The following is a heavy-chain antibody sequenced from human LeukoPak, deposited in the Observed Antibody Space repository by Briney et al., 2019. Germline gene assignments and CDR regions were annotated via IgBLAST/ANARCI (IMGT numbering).Heavy chain of an antibody. CDR1: GGTFSSYA. CDR2: IIPILGIA. Sequence: EASVKVSCKASGGTFSSYAISWVRQAPGQGLEWMGRIIPILGIANYAQKFQGRVTITADKSTSTAYMELSSLRSEDTAVYYCAGERYYGSGDNYYYYYGMDVWGQGTTVTVSS. CDR3: AGERYYGSGDNYYYYYGMDV. D-gene: IGHD3-10*01. J-gene: IGHJ6*02. V-gene: IGHV1-69*04.